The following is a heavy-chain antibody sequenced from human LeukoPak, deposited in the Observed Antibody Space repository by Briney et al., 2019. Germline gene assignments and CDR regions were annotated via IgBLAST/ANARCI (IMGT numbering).Heavy chain of an antibody. Sequence: PSETLSLTCTVSGGSISSSGYYWSWIRQPPGKGLEWIGEINHSGSTNYNPSLKSRVTISVDTSKNQFSLKLSSVTAADTAVYYCARGMEAVAGRGFDYWGQGTLVTVSS. D-gene: IGHD6-19*01. V-gene: IGHV4-39*07. CDR3: ARGMEAVAGRGFDY. CDR2: INHSGST. J-gene: IGHJ4*02. CDR1: GGSISSSGYY.